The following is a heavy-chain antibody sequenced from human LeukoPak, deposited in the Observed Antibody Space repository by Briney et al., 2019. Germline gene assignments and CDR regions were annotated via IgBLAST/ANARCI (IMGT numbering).Heavy chain of an antibody. CDR2: ISYDGSNK. D-gene: IGHD3-16*01. CDR3: ARDLGELPRQIGYFQH. J-gene: IGHJ1*01. V-gene: IGHV3-30-3*01. Sequence: GGSLRLSCAASGFTFSSYAMHWVRQAPGKGLEWVAVISYDGSNKYYADSVKGRFTISRDNSKNTLYLQMNSLRAEDTAVYYCARDLGELPRQIGYFQHWGQGTLVTVSS. CDR1: GFTFSSYA.